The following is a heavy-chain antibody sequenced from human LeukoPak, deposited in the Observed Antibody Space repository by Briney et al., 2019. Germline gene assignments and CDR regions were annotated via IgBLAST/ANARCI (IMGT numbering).Heavy chain of an antibody. D-gene: IGHD6-13*01. J-gene: IGHJ5*02. CDR3: ARGRMTAADNWFDP. Sequence: SETLSLTCAVYGGSFSIYYWSWIRQPPGKGLEWIGEINHSGSTTYNPSLKSRVTISVDTSKHQFSLKLSSVTAADTAIYYCARGRMTAADNWFDPWGQGTLVTVSS. CDR1: GGSFSIYY. V-gene: IGHV4-34*01. CDR2: INHSGST.